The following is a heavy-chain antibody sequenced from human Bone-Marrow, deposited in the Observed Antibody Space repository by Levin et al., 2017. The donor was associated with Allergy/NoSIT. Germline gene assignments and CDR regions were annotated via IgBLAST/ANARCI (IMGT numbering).Heavy chain of an antibody. V-gene: IGHV3-23*01. CDR3: VREGYYYDGIGPV. Sequence: AGGSLRLSCAASGFTFTSYAMSWVRQAPGKGLEWVSFISDNGGTTEYADSVTGRFTVSRDNSRRTLYLEMNSLRDEDTALYYCVREGYYYDGIGPVWGQGTLVTVSS. CDR1: GFTFTSYA. J-gene: IGHJ4*02. D-gene: IGHD3-22*01. CDR2: ISDNGGTT.